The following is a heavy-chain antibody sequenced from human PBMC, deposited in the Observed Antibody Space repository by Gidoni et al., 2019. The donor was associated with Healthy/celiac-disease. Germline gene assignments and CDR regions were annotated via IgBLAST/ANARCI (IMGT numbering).Heavy chain of an antibody. D-gene: IGHD6-13*01. J-gene: IGHJ6*02. Sequence: SSYGMHWVRQAPGKGLEWVAVIWYDGSNKYYADSVKGRFTISRDNSKNTLYLQMNSLRAEDTAVYYCARASSWYDSYYYYDGMDVWGQGTTVTVSS. CDR2: IWYDGSNK. V-gene: IGHV3-33*01. CDR1: SSYG. CDR3: ARASSWYDSYYYYDGMDV.